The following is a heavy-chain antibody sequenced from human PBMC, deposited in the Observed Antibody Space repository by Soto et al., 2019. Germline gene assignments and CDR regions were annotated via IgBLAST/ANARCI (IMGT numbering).Heavy chain of an antibody. CDR1: GCSFTSYW. V-gene: IGHV5-51*01. CDR2: IYPGDSDT. CDR3: ATTGVYSSGWSTFDY. Sequence: LKLSCKGCGCSFTSYWSGWVLHMPGKGLEWMGIIYPGDSDTRYSPSFQGQVTISADKSISTAYLQWSSLKASDTAMYYCATTGVYSSGWSTFDYWGQGTLVTVSS. J-gene: IGHJ4*02. D-gene: IGHD6-19*01.